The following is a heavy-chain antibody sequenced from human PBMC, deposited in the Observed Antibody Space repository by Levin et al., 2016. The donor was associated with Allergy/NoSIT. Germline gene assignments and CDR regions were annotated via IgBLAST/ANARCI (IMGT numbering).Heavy chain of an antibody. CDR2: INPNSGGT. CDR1: GYTFTGYY. CDR3: ARESGKGDQRAGYYYYGMDV. V-gene: IGHV1-2*02. D-gene: IGHD1-1*01. J-gene: IGHJ6*02. Sequence: ASVKVSCKASGYTFTGYYMHWVRQAPGQGLEWMGWINPNSGGTNYAQKFQGRVTMTRDTSISTAYMELSRLRSDDTAVYYCARESGKGDQRAGYYYYGMDVWGQGTTVTVSS.